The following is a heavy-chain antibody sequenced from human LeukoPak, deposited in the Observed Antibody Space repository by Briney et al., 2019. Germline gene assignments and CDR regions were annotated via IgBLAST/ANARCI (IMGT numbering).Heavy chain of an antibody. J-gene: IGHJ5*02. CDR3: AKAVRIRSSSGASSWFDP. CDR1: GFTFSSYS. D-gene: IGHD6-6*01. Sequence: GGSLRLSCAASGFTFSSYSMNWVRQAPGKGLEWVSYISSSSSTIYYADSVKGRFTISRDNSKNTLYLQMNSLRAEDTAVYYCAKAVRIRSSSGASSWFDPWGQGTLVTVSS. V-gene: IGHV3-48*01. CDR2: ISSSSSTI.